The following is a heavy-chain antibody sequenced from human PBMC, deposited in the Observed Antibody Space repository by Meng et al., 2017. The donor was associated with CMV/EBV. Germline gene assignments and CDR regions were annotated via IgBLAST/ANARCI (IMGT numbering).Heavy chain of an antibody. CDR1: GYTFTSYG. CDR3: ARDDKAYCGGDCSPVTYYYYYGMDV. Sequence: ASVKVSCKASGYTFTSYGISWVRQAPGQGLEWMGWTRAYNGNTNYAQKLQGRVTMTTDTSTSTAYMELRSLRSDDTAVYYCARDDKAYCGGDCSPVTYYYYYGMDVWGQGTTVTVSS. D-gene: IGHD2-21*01. V-gene: IGHV1-18*01. CDR2: TRAYNGNT. J-gene: IGHJ6*02.